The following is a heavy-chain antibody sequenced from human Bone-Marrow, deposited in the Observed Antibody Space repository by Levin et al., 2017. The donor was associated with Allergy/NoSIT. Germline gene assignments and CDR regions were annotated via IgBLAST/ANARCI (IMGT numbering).Heavy chain of an antibody. V-gene: IGHV3-30*18. J-gene: IGHJ4*02. CDR3: AKEEVAFDY. CDR2: IAYDGRYK. CDR1: GFSFSNYA. Sequence: GASVKVSCAASGFSFSNYAIHWVRQAPGKGLEWVAVIAYDGRYKNYGDAVKGRFTISRDNSKNTVYLQMNSLRLDDTAVYFCAKEEVAFDYWGQGVLVTVSS. D-gene: IGHD2-15*01.